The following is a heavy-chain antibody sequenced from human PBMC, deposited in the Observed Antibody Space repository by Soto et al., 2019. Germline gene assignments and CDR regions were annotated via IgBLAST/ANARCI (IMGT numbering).Heavy chain of an antibody. CDR3: ARAKFPNCSGGSCYSSGFDT. CDR1: RGTVWIWVYS. CDR2: IYYSGST. D-gene: IGHD2-15*01. J-gene: IGHJ5*02. Sequence: PSESMSLGSTVSRGTVWIWVYSGRLIHKPPGKGLEWIGYIYYSGSTYYNPSLKSRVTISVDTSKNQFSLKLSSVTAADTAVYYCARAKFPNCSGGSCYSSGFDTWGQGPLVTVSS. V-gene: IGHV4-30-4*01.